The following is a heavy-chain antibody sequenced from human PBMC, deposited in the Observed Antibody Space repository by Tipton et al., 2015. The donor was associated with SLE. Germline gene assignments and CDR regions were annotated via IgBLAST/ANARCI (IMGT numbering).Heavy chain of an antibody. CDR2: INHSGST. V-gene: IGHV4-34*01. D-gene: IGHD6-6*01. CDR3: ARDWFQVYSSSSGHYFDY. J-gene: IGHJ4*02. CDR1: GGSFSGYY. Sequence: TLSLTCAVYGGSFSGYYWSWIRQTPGKGLEWIGEINHSGSTNYNPSLKSRVTISVDTSKNQFSLNLISVTAADTAVYYCARDWFQVYSSSSGHYFDYWGRGALVTVSS.